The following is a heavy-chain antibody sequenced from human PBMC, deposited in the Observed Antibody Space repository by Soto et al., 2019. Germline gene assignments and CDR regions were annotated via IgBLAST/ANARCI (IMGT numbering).Heavy chain of an antibody. CDR2: IKQDGSEK. V-gene: IGHV3-7*01. D-gene: IGHD6-19*01. CDR1: GFTFSSYW. Sequence: PGGSLRLSCAASGFTFSSYWMSWVRQAPGKGLEWVANIKQDGSEKYYVDSVKGRFTISRDNAKNSLYLQMNSLRAEDTAVYYCAREVEYTSAFGISSSFDYWGQGTQVTVSS. J-gene: IGHJ4*02. CDR3: AREVEYTSAFGISSSFDY.